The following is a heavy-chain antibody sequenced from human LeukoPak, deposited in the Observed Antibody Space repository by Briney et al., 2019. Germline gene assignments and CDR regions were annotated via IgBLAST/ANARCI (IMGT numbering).Heavy chain of an antibody. CDR2: ISGSGGST. V-gene: IGHV3-23*01. CDR3: AREAAIAAEAYFQH. CDR1: GFTFTSYA. D-gene: IGHD5-12*01. Sequence: PGGSLRLSCTASGFTFTSYAMSWVRRAPGKGLEWVSTISGSGGSTYYADSVKGRFTISRDNSKNTLYLQMNSLRAEDTAVYYCAREAAIAAEAYFQHWGQGTLVTVSS. J-gene: IGHJ1*01.